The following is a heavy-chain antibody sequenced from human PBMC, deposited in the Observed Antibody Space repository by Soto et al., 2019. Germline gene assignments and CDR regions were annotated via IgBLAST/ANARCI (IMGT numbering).Heavy chain of an antibody. CDR3: AAYDILTVYFPQYSFDY. CDR1: GGSFSGYY. V-gene: IGHV4-34*01. D-gene: IGHD3-9*01. Sequence: SSETLSLTCAVYGGSFSGYYWSWIRQPPGKGLEWIGEINHSGSTNYNPSLKSRVTISVDTSKNQFSLKLSSVTAADTAVYYCAAYDILTVYFPQYSFDYWGQGAPVTVSS. J-gene: IGHJ4*02. CDR2: INHSGST.